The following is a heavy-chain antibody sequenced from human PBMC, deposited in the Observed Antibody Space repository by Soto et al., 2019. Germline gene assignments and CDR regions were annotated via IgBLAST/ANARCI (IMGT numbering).Heavy chain of an antibody. CDR3: ARSPYSVSYLDYFDS. Sequence: QVQLVESGGGVVQPGRSLRLSFAASGFTFSSYGMHWVRQAPGKGLEWVAVISHDGSNKYYADSVKGRFTISRDNSKNTRYLQMNSLRAEDTAVYYCARSPYSVSYLDYFDSWGQGTLVTVSS. CDR1: GFTFSSYG. CDR2: ISHDGSNK. D-gene: IGHD1-26*01. V-gene: IGHV3-30*03. J-gene: IGHJ4*02.